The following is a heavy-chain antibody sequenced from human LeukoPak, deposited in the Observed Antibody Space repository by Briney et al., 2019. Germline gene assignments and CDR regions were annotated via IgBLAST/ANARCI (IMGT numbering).Heavy chain of an antibody. D-gene: IGHD2-15*01. CDR1: RFTFSSYS. J-gene: IGHJ4*02. V-gene: IGHV3-21*01. CDR3: ARERLGYCSGGSCYPNYYFDY. CDR2: IGSSSSHI. Sequence: PGGSLRLSCAASRFTFSSYSMNWVRQAPGKGLEWVSSIGSSSSHIYYADSVKGRFTISRDNAKNSLYLQMNSLRAEDTAVYYCARERLGYCSGGSCYPNYYFDYWGQGTLVTVSS.